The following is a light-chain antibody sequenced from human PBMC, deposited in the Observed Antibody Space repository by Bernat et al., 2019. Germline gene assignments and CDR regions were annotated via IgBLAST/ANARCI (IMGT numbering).Light chain of an antibody. CDR1: SSNIGAGYD. J-gene: IGLJ2*01. Sequence: QSVLTQPPSVSGAPGQRVTISRTGSSSNIGAGYDVHWYKQLPRTPTKFLRPSGLPDRFSASKSGTSASLAITGLQADDEADCYCQCYDNSLSGSVFGGGTKRPVL. V-gene: IGLV1-40*01. CDR3: QCYDNSLSGSV.